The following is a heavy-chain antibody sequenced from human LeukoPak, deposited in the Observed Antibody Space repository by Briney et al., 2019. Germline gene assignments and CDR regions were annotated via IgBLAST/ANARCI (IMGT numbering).Heavy chain of an antibody. D-gene: IGHD3-16*02. V-gene: IGHV3-23*01. CDR3: AKDRDYDYIWGSYRIFDY. J-gene: IGHJ4*02. CDR1: GFTFSSYV. Sequence: GGSLRLSCAASGFTFSSYVMSWVRQAPGKGLEWVSAISGSGGSTYYADSVKGRFTISRDNSKNTLYLQMNSLRAEDTAVYYCAKDRDYDYIWGSYRIFDYWGQGTLVTVSS. CDR2: ISGSGGST.